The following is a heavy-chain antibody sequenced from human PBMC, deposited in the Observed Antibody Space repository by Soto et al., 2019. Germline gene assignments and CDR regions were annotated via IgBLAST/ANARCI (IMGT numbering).Heavy chain of an antibody. J-gene: IGHJ4*02. D-gene: IGHD3-3*01. V-gene: IGHV2-5*02. CDR3: AHRILRSVFGLVTTTAIYFDF. Sequence: QITLNESGPPVVNPAETLTLTCTFSGFSLTTSGVGVGWIRQSPGKAPEWLALIYWDDDKRYSASLKSRLTITKETSKNQVVLTMASVVPADTATYYCAHRILRSVFGLVTTTAIYFDFWGQGTPVVVSS. CDR1: GFSLTTSGVG. CDR2: IYWDDDK.